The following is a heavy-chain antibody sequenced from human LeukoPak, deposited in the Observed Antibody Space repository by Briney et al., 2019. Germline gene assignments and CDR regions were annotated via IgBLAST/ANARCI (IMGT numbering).Heavy chain of an antibody. Sequence: GASVKVSCKASGYTFTSYGISWVRQAPGQGLEWMGWISGWISAYNGNTNYAQKLQDRVTMTTDTSTSTAYMELRSLRSDDTAVYYCARAITGTNPDFDYWGQGTLVTVSS. CDR2: ISAYNGNT. V-gene: IGHV1-18*01. CDR1: GYTFTSYG. J-gene: IGHJ4*02. D-gene: IGHD1-20*01. CDR3: ARAITGTNPDFDY.